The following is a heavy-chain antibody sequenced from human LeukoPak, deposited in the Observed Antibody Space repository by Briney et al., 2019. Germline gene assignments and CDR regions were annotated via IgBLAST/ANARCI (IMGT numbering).Heavy chain of an antibody. D-gene: IGHD6-6*01. CDR3: AKDRIAARTGFDY. CDR1: GFTFSSYG. V-gene: IGHV3-30*02. Sequence: PGGSLRLSCAASGFTFSSYGMHWVRQAPGKGLEWVAFIRYDGSNKYYADSVKGRFTISRDNSKNTLYLQMNSLRAEDTAVYYCAKDRIAARTGFDYWGQGTLVTVSS. CDR2: IRYDGSNK. J-gene: IGHJ4*02.